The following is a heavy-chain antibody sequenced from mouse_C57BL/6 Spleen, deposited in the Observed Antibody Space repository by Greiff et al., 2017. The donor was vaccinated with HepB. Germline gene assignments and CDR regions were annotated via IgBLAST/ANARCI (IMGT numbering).Heavy chain of an antibody. CDR3: ARGGTGTDYFDY. D-gene: IGHD4-1*01. CDR2: INPYNGGT. CDR1: GYTFTDYY. V-gene: IGHV1-19*01. Sequence: VQLKESGPVLVKPGASVKMSCKASGYTFTDYYMNWVKQSHGKSLEWIGVINPYNGGTSYNQKFKGKATLTVDKSSSTASMELNSLTSEDSAVYYCARGGTGTDYFDYWGQGTTLTVSS. J-gene: IGHJ2*01.